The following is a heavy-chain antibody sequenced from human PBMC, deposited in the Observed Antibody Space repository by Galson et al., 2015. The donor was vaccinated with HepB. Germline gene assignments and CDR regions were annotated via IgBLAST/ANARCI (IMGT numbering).Heavy chain of an antibody. Sequence: PALVKPTQTLTLTCTFSGFSLSTSGVGVGWIRQPPGKALEWLALIYWDDDKRYSPSLKSRLTITKDTSKNQVVLTMTNMDPVDTATYYCAHTPLRSGGSCYRYYFDYWGQGTLVTVSS. CDR2: IYWDDDK. V-gene: IGHV2-5*02. D-gene: IGHD2-15*01. J-gene: IGHJ4*02. CDR3: AHTPLRSGGSCYRYYFDY. CDR1: GFSLSTSGVG.